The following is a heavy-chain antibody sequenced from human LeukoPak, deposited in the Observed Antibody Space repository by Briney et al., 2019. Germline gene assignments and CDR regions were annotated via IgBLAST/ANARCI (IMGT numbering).Heavy chain of an antibody. J-gene: IGHJ3*02. V-gene: IGHV3-74*01. Sequence: GGSMRLSCAASGLAFSAYKMHWVRQAPRKGLVWVSRISTDGYTTDYADFVQGRFTASRDNTKNTWSLEMNSLRAEDTAVYYCARDRLGIAATGAFDIWGQGTMVTVSS. CDR1: GLAFSAYK. D-gene: IGHD6-13*01. CDR3: ARDRLGIAATGAFDI. CDR2: ISTDGYTT.